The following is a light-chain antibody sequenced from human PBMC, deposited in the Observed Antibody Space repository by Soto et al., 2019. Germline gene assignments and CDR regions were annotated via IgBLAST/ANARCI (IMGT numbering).Light chain of an antibody. Sequence: EIVLTQSPGTLSLSPGERATLSCRASQSVRSTYLAWYQQKPGQAPRLLIYGASSRATGIPDRFSGSGSGTHFTLTITRLEPEDFAVFYCQQSGTSPGTFGQGTKLEIK. V-gene: IGKV3-20*01. CDR3: QQSGTSPGT. J-gene: IGKJ2*01. CDR1: QSVRSTY. CDR2: GAS.